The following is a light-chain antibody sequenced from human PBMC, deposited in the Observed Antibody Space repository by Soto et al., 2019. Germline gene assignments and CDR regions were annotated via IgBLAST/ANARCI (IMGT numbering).Light chain of an antibody. J-gene: IGKJ1*01. CDR2: AAS. Sequence: EIVLTQSPGTLSLSPGERATLSCRASQSVSSSILAWYQQKPGQGPRLLIYAASSRATGIPDRFSGSGSGTDFTLTISRLEPEDFAVYYCQQYGNSPWTFGQGTKVEIK. V-gene: IGKV3-20*01. CDR1: QSVSSSI. CDR3: QQYGNSPWT.